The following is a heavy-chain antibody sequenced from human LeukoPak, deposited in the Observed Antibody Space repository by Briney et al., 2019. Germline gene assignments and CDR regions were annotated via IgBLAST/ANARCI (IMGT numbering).Heavy chain of an antibody. CDR1: GFTFSHCT. CDR3: ARGLGRYYDSSGYYAF. D-gene: IGHD3-22*01. V-gene: IGHV3-53*01. Sequence: GGSLKLSCADSGFTFSHCTLKWVRQAPGKGLEWVSVIYSGGSTYYADSVKGRFTISRDNSKNTLYLQMNSLRAEDTAVYYCARGLGRYYDSSGYYAFWGQGTLVTVSS. CDR2: IYSGGST. J-gene: IGHJ4*02.